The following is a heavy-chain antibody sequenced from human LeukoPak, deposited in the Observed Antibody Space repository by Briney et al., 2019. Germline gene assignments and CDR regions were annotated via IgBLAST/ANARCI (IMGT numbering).Heavy chain of an antibody. CDR3: ARDSDYYDSSGYRA. Sequence: SETLSLTCTVSGGSISSYYWSWIRQPPGKGLEWIGSIYHSGSTYYNPSLKSRVTISVDTSKNQFSLKLSSVTAADTAVYYCARDSDYYDSSGYRAWGQGTLVTVSS. D-gene: IGHD3-22*01. V-gene: IGHV4-38-2*02. CDR1: GGSISSYY. CDR2: IYHSGST. J-gene: IGHJ5*02.